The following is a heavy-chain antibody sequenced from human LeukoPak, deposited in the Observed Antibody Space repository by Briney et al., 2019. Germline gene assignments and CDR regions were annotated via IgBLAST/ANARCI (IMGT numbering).Heavy chain of an antibody. J-gene: IGHJ6*02. D-gene: IGHD3/OR15-3a*01. CDR2: INPSGGST. Sequence: ASVKVSCKASGYTFTSYYMHWVRQAPGQGLEWMGIINPSGGSTSYAQKVQGRVTMTRNTSISTAYMELSSLRSEDTAVYYCARERDWRSMDVWGQGTTVTVSS. CDR1: GYTFTSYY. CDR3: ARERDWRSMDV. V-gene: IGHV1-46*01.